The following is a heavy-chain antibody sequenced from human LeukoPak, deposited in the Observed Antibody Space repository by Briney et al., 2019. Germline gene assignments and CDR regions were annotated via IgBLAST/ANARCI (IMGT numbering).Heavy chain of an antibody. Sequence: GGSLRLSCAASGFTFDDYGMHWVRQAPGKGLEWVSSVTWNSNSIGYADSVKGRFTISRDNAKNSLYLQMNSLRAEDTALYYCAKDITVAGTRAPFDYWGQGTLVTVSS. CDR1: GFTFDDYG. CDR2: VTWNSNSI. CDR3: AKDITVAGTRAPFDY. J-gene: IGHJ4*02. V-gene: IGHV3-9*01. D-gene: IGHD6-19*01.